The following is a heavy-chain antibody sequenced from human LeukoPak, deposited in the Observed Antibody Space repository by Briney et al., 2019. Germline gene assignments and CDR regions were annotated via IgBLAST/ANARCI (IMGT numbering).Heavy chain of an antibody. CDR1: GGSISSGDYY. Sequence: PSQTLSLTCTVSGGSISSGDYYWRWIRQPPGKGLEWIGYIYYSGSAYYNPSLMSRVTISVDTSKTQFSLKLSSVTAADTAAYYCARGSMVYAPYYYYGMDVWGQGTTVTVSS. D-gene: IGHD2-8*01. CDR3: ARGSMVYAPYYYYGMDV. CDR2: IYYSGSA. V-gene: IGHV4-30-4*01. J-gene: IGHJ6*02.